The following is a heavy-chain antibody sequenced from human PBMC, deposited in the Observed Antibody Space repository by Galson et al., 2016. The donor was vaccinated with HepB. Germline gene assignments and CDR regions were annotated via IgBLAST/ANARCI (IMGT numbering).Heavy chain of an antibody. V-gene: IGHV3-23*01. J-gene: IGHJ4*02. CDR2: ISASGGST. Sequence: SLRLSCAASGLTFSTYGMNWVRQAPGKGLEWVSGISASGGSTDYADSVKGRFTISRDNSKNTLYLQMNSLRADDTAVYYCAKAGSTWYFDYWGQGTLVTVSS. D-gene: IGHD6-13*01. CDR3: AKAGSTWYFDY. CDR1: GLTFSTYG.